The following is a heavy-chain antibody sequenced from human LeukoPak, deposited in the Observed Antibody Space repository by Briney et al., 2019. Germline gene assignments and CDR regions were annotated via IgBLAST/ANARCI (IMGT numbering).Heavy chain of an antibody. CDR2: FDPEDGET. J-gene: IGHJ4*02. CDR3: AIAGGGPFDY. Sequence: ASVKVSCKVSGYTLTELSMHWVRQAPGKGLEWMGGFDPEDGETISAQNFKGRVTMTEDTSIDTAYMELISLRSEDTAVYYCAIAGGGPFDYWGQGTLVTVSS. V-gene: IGHV1-24*01. CDR1: GYTLTELS.